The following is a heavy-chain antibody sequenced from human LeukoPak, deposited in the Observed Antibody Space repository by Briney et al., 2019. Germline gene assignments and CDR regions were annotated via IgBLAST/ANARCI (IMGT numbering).Heavy chain of an antibody. CDR1: GFSFGNYL. CDR2: TNQNAGEK. CDR3: ARSTGWYPFPDY. V-gene: IGHV3-7*01. D-gene: IGHD6-19*01. J-gene: IGHJ4*02. Sequence: GGPLRLSYAASGFSFGNYLMSWVRQAPAKGLEWVASTNQNAGEKHYVDSVKGRLTISRDNAKNSLYLQMNTLRAEVTAVYYCARSTGWYPFPDYWGQGTLVTVSS.